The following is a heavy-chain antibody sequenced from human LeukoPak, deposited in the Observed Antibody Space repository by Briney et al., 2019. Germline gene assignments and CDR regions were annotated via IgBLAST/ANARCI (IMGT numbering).Heavy chain of an antibody. Sequence: SETLSLTCTVSGGSISSYYLSWIRQPPGKELEWIGYIHYSGSTHYNPSLKSRVTISADRSRNQFSLRLKSVTAADTAVYYCARDLQGSSWSFDPWGQGTLVTVSS. D-gene: IGHD6-13*01. J-gene: IGHJ5*02. CDR3: ARDLQGSSWSFDP. V-gene: IGHV4-59*01. CDR1: GGSISSYY. CDR2: IHYSGST.